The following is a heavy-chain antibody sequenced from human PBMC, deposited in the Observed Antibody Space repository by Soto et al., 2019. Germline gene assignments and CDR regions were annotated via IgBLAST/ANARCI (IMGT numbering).Heavy chain of an antibody. D-gene: IGHD5-18*01. Sequence: GGSLRLSCAASGFTFSSYAMSWVRQAPGKGLEWVSGISNSGGTTYYADSVKGRFTISRDNSKNTLHLHMSGLTTEDTAVYYCAKLTWIQLWSRNCVLDYWGHGTLVTVSS. CDR3: AKLTWIQLWSRNCVLDY. CDR1: GFTFSSYA. CDR2: ISNSGGTT. J-gene: IGHJ4*01. V-gene: IGHV3-23*01.